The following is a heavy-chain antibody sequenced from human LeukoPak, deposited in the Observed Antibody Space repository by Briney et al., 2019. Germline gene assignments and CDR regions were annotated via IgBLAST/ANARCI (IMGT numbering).Heavy chain of an antibody. CDR2: INHSGST. J-gene: IGHJ6*03. CDR1: GGSFSGYY. CDR3: ARGWVERGYYYYYMDV. Sequence: SETLSLTSAVYGGSFSGYYWSWIRQPPGKGLEWIGEINHSGSTNYNPSLKSRVTISVDTSKNQFSLKLSSVTAADTAVYYCARGWVERGYYYYYMDVWGKGTTVTVSS. V-gene: IGHV4-34*01. D-gene: IGHD3-16*01.